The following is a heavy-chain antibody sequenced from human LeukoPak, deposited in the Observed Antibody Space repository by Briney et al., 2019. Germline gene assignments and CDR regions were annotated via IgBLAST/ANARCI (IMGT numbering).Heavy chain of an antibody. Sequence: ASLKVSFKASGCTFTNHAISWARQAPGQGPEWMGMINPMYGTVNYAQNFQGRVTITTDESTSTAYMEVSNLRSEDTAVYYCARSSTSRSGYYYFIDYWGQGTLVAVSS. CDR3: ARSSTSRSGYYYFIDY. D-gene: IGHD3-22*01. J-gene: IGHJ4*02. CDR2: INPMYGTV. CDR1: GCTFTNHA. V-gene: IGHV1-69*05.